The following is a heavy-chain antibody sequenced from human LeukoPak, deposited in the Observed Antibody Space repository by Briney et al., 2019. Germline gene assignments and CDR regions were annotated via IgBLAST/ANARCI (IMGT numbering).Heavy chain of an antibody. J-gene: IGHJ3*02. Sequence: ASVKVSCKASGYTFTSYGISWVRQAPGQGLEWMGWISAYNGNTNYAQKPQGRVTMTTDTSTSTAYMEMRRLRSDDTAVYYCARMGNYYDSSGSYDAFDIWGQGTMVTVSS. CDR2: ISAYNGNT. D-gene: IGHD3-22*01. CDR1: GYTFTSYG. V-gene: IGHV1-18*01. CDR3: ARMGNYYDSSGSYDAFDI.